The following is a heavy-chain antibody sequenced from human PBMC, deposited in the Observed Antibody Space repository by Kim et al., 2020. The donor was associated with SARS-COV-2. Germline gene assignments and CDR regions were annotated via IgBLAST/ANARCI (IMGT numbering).Heavy chain of an antibody. D-gene: IGHD6-13*01. J-gene: IGHJ4*02. Sequence: ASVKVSCKASGYTFTGYYMHWVRQAPGQGLEWMGRINPNSGGTNYAQKFQGRVTMTRDTSISTAYMELSRLRSDDTAVYYCARQVSSWYPYFDYWGQGTLVTVSS. CDR2: INPNSGGT. CDR1: GYTFTGYY. CDR3: ARQVSSWYPYFDY. V-gene: IGHV1-2*06.